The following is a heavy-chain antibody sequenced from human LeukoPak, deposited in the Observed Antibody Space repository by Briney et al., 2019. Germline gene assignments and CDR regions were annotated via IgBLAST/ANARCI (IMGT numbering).Heavy chain of an antibody. J-gene: IGHJ4*02. Sequence: ETLSLTCSVSGVSISTSSYYWGWIRQPPGKGLEWVSRIGGTGTTTYYADSVKGRFTISRDNSKNTLYLQMNSLRAEDTAVYYCAKGGVAVPGTKYFDYWGQGTLVTVSS. CDR3: AKGGVAVPGTKYFDY. CDR1: GVSISTSSYY. D-gene: IGHD6-19*01. CDR2: IGGTGTTT. V-gene: IGHV3-23*01.